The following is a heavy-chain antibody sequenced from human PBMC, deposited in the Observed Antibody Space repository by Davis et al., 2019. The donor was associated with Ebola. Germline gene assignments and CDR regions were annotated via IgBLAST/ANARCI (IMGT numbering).Heavy chain of an antibody. CDR3: ARGGSYYSFFDY. D-gene: IGHD1-26*01. CDR2: INAGNGNT. CDR1: GYTFTSHD. Sequence: ASVKVSCKASGYTFTSHDINWVRQAPGQRLEWMGWINAGNGNTKYSQKFQGRVTITRDTSASTVYMELSSLRSEDTAMYYCARGGSYYSFFDYWGQGTLVTVSS. J-gene: IGHJ4*02. V-gene: IGHV1-3*01.